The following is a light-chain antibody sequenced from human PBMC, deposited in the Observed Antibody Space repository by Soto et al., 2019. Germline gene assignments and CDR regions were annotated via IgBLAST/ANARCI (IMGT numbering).Light chain of an antibody. CDR2: TGS. J-gene: IGKJ1*01. CDR3: QQTLSFPPT. CDR1: QAISSW. V-gene: IGKV1-9*01. Sequence: DIQLTQSPSFLSASVGDRVIITCRPSQAISSWLAWYQQKPGEAPKLLIFTGSLLHSGVPPRFSGSGSGTDFTLTISSLQPEDFATYYCQQTLSFPPTFGQGTKVDIK.